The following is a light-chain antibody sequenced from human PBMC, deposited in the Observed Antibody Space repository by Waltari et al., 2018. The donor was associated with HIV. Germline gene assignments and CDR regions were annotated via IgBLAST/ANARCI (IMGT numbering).Light chain of an antibody. V-gene: IGKV1-39*01. CDR1: HTIGTS. CDR3: QQSNTSPWT. J-gene: IGKJ1*01. Sequence: EIRMTQSPSSLSAVIGGRVAITCRASHTIGTSLNWYQQKPGKAPKLLISSSSNLQDGVPSRFSASGSGTDFTLTISDLQPGDFASYFCQQSNTSPWTFGQGTKVEI. CDR2: SSS.